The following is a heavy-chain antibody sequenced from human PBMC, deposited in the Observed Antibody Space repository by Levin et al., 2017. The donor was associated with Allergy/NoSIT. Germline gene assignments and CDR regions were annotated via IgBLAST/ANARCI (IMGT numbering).Heavy chain of an antibody. CDR3: AGEPNSPYYYHYGLDV. J-gene: IGHJ6*02. CDR1: GGSISDDSYY. CDR2: IYYDGSA. D-gene: IGHD2/OR15-2a*01. V-gene: IGHV4-39*07. Sequence: SSETLSLTCTVSGGSISDDSYYWAWVRQPPGKGLEWLGSIYYDGSAYYNPSLKTRLTISVDTSKNQFSLRVNAVTAADTAVYYCAGEPNSPYYYHYGLDVWGPGTTVTVSS.